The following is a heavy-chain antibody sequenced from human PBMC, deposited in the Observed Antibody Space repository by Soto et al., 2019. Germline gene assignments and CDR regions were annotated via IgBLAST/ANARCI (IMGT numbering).Heavy chain of an antibody. CDR3: AKSKATTLHYYGMDV. J-gene: IGHJ6*02. Sequence: GGSLRLSCAASGFTFSSYGMHWVRQAPGKGLEWVAVISYDGSNKYYADSVKGRFTISRDNSKNTLYLQMNSLRAEDTAVYYCAKSKATTLHYYGMDVWGQGTTVTVSS. CDR2: ISYDGSNK. D-gene: IGHD1-26*01. CDR1: GFTFSSYG. V-gene: IGHV3-30*18.